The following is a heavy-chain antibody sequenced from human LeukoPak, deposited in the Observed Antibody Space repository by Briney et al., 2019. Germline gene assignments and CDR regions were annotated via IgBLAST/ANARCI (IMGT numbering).Heavy chain of an antibody. Sequence: GASVKVSCKASGYTFTGYYIHWLRLAPGQGLEWMGWINPNSGGTNYAQKFQGRVTMTRDTSISAAYMELSSLTSDDTAVYYCARGSTVPATIRRAFDIWGQGTMVTVSS. CDR2: INPNSGGT. D-gene: IGHD2-2*01. J-gene: IGHJ3*02. CDR1: GYTFTGYY. V-gene: IGHV1-2*02. CDR3: ARGSTVPATIRRAFDI.